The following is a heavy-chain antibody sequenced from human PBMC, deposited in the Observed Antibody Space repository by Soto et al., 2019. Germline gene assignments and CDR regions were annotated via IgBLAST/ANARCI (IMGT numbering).Heavy chain of an antibody. CDR1: GFSLSTSGVG. CDR3: AHIIVVGSFDY. V-gene: IGHV2-5*02. Sequence: QITLKESGPTLVKPTQTLTLTCTFSGFSLSTSGVGVGWIRQPPGKALEWLALIYWDDDKRYSPSLKSRLTISKDTSKNQVDLTMTNMDPVDTATYYCAHIIVVGSFDYWGQGTLVTVSS. CDR2: IYWDDDK. D-gene: IGHD3-22*01. J-gene: IGHJ4*02.